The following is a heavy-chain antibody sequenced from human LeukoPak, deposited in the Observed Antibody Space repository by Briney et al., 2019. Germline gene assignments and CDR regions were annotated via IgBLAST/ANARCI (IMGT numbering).Heavy chain of an antibody. V-gene: IGHV3-11*06. CDR2: ISSRSTYT. CDR3: ARDDSGDLPLDY. CDR1: GGSFSGYY. D-gene: IGHD4-17*01. Sequence: KASETLSLTCAVYGGSFSGYYWSWIRQAPGKGLEWVSLISSRSTYTNYADSVKGRFTISRDNAKNSVYLQMNSLRDEDTAVYYCARDDSGDLPLDYWGQGTLVTVSS. J-gene: IGHJ4*02.